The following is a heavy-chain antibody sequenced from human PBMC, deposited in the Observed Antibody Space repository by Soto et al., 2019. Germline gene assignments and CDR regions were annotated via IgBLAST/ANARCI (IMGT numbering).Heavy chain of an antibody. CDR1: GGTFSSYA. CDR3: ASLVVPAAIVYYYGMDV. V-gene: IGHV1-69*04. Sequence: ASVKVSCKASGGTFSSYAISWVRQAPGQGLEWMGRIIPILGIANYAQKFQGRVTITADKSTSTAYMELSSLRSEDTAVYYCASLVVPAAIVYYYGMDVWGQGTTVTVSS. J-gene: IGHJ6*02. CDR2: IIPILGIA. D-gene: IGHD2-2*01.